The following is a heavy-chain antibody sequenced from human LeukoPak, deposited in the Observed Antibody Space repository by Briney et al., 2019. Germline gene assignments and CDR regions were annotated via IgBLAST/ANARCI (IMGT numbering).Heavy chain of an antibody. CDR2: IKQDGSEK. J-gene: IGHJ4*02. CDR1: GIYFSSHG. V-gene: IGHV3-7*01. CDR3: ARGQLGAFTMADYFDY. Sequence: GGSLRLSCAASGIYFSSHGMSWVRQAPEKGLEWPANIKQDGSEKYYVDSVKGRFTISRDNAQNLLFLQMNSLSAEDTAVYYCARGQLGAFTMADYFDYWGQGHLVTVSS. D-gene: IGHD6-6*01.